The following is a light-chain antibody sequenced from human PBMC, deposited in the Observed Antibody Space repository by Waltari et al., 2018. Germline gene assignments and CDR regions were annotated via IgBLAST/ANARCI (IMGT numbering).Light chain of an antibody. CDR2: EGT. Sequence: QSALTQPASVSGSPGQSITISCTGTTSDVWTYNLVSWYQQHPGKAPQLIIFEGTKRPSGVSNRFVASKAGNTASLTIAGLQADDEADYHCCSYVSNTYVFGTGTKVTVL. V-gene: IGLV2-23*01. CDR1: TSDVWTYNL. CDR3: CSYVSNTYV. J-gene: IGLJ1*01.